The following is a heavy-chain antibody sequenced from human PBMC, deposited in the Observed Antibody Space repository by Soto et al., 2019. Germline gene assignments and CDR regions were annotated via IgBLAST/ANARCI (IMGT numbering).Heavy chain of an antibody. D-gene: IGHD1-26*01. V-gene: IGHV1-2*02. J-gene: IGHJ6*02. Sequence: ASVKVSCKASGYTFTGYYVHWVRQAPGQGLEWMGWINPNSGDTYLAQRFQGRVTMNRDTSIGTAYMELRGLTSDDTAEYYCAKGGAIVAAGTRVYLYNAMDVWGQGTTVTVAS. CDR2: INPNSGDT. CDR3: AKGGAIVAAGTRVYLYNAMDV. CDR1: GYTFTGYY.